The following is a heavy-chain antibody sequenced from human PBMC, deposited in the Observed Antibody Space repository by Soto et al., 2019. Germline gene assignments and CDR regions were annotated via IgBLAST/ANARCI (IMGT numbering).Heavy chain of an antibody. Sequence: GGSLRVCWAAAGVNCINYASSWISQAQGKGLEWVSAISGSGGSTYYADSVKGRFTISRDNSKNTLYLQMNSLRAEDTAVYYCAKDWYYDFWSGYRLPTNYWGQGTLVTVSS. J-gene: IGHJ4*02. D-gene: IGHD3-3*01. CDR3: AKDWYYDFWSGYRLPTNY. CDR1: GVNCINYA. CDR2: ISGSGGST. V-gene: IGHV3-23*01.